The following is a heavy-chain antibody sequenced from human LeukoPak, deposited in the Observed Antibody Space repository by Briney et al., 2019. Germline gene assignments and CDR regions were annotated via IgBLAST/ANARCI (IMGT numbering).Heavy chain of an antibody. CDR1: GFTVSSNY. CDR3: AGSNVLRFLEWFLDV. D-gene: IGHD3-3*01. V-gene: IGHV3-53*01. J-gene: IGHJ6*04. Sequence: PGGSLRLSCAASGFTVSSNYMSWVRQAPGKGLEWVSVIYSGGSTYYADSVKGRFTISRDNSKNTLYLQMNSLRAEDTAVYYCAGSNVLRFLEWFLDVWGKGTTVTVSS. CDR2: IYSGGST.